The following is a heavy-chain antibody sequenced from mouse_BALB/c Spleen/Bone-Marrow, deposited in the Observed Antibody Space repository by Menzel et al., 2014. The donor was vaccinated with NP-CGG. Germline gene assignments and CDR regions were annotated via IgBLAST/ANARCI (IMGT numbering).Heavy chain of an antibody. V-gene: IGHV1-69*01. CDR3: AXXXXXXXXXX. J-gene: IGHJ4*01. Sequence: QVQLQQSGAEFVMPGASVKMSCKASGYTFTDKWMHWVKQRPGQGLEWIGAXDTSDSYINYNQKFKGKASLTVDASSSTAYMHLSSLTSDDSAVYYCAXXXXXXXXXXGGQGTSVIXSS. CDR1: GYTFTDKW. CDR2: XDTSDSYI.